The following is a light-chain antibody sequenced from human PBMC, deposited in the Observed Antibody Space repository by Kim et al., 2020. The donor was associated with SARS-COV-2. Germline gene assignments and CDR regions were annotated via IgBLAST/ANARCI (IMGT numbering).Light chain of an antibody. CDR2: DAS. J-gene: IGKJ4*01. CDR1: QSIGSW. V-gene: IGKV1-5*01. Sequence: DIQMTQSPSTLSASVGDRVTITCRASQSIGSWLAWYQQKPGKAPKVVIYDASSLQSGVPSRFSGSGSGAQFTLTISSLQPDDFATYYCQQYYGFPLTFGGGTKVEIK. CDR3: QQYYGFPLT.